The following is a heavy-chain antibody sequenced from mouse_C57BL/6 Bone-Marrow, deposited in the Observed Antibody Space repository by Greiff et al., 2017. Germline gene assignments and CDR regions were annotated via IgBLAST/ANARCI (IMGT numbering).Heavy chain of an antibody. CDR1: GYTFTDYY. D-gene: IGHD1-1*01. V-gene: IGHV1-76*01. J-gene: IGHJ2*01. CDR2: IYPGSGNT. CDR3: VYSYYFDY. Sequence: VKLQESGAELVRPGASVKLSCKASGYTFTDYYINWVKQRPGQGLEWIARIYPGSGNTYYNEKFKGKATLTAEKSSSTAYMQLSSLTSEDSAVYFCVYSYYFDYWGQGTTLTVSS.